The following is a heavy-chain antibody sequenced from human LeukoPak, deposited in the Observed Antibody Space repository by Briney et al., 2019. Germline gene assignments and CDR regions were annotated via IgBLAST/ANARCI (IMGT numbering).Heavy chain of an antibody. CDR1: GFTFSSYG. Sequence: NPGGSLRLSCAASGFTFSSYGMHWVRQAPGKGLEWVSSISSSSSYIYYADSVKGRFTISRDNAKNSLYLQMNSLRAEDTAVYYCARAQGSYDFWSGYYRHFDYWGQGTLVTVSS. CDR3: ARAQGSYDFWSGYYRHFDY. D-gene: IGHD3-3*01. CDR2: ISSSSSYI. J-gene: IGHJ4*02. V-gene: IGHV3-21*01.